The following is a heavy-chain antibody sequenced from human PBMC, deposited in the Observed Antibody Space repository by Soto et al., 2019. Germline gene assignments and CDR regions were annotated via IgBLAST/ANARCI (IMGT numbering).Heavy chain of an antibody. J-gene: IGHJ6*02. Sequence: GGSLRLSCAASGLTVSRNYMSWVRQAPGKVLEWVSLIYSGGNTYYADSVKGRFIISRDNSQNTLFLQMNSLRAEDTAVYYCARGSRSSSHVSFYYYYGMGVWGQGTTVTGSS. D-gene: IGHD6-6*01. CDR2: IYSGGNT. CDR3: ARGSRSSSHVSFYYYYGMGV. CDR1: GLTVSRNY. V-gene: IGHV3-53*01.